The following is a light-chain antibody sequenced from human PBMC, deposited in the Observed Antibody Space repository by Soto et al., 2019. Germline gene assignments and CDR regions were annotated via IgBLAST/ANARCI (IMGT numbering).Light chain of an antibody. Sequence: VLTQPPSVSGAPGQRVTIPCTGSSSSIGAGYDVHWYQQLPGTAPKLLIYGNNNRPSGVPDRFSGSRSGTSASLAITGLQAEDEADYFCLSYDNSLSSPVLFGGGTKLTVL. CDR3: LSYDNSLSSPVL. CDR2: GNN. CDR1: SSSIGAGYD. J-gene: IGLJ2*01. V-gene: IGLV1-40*01.